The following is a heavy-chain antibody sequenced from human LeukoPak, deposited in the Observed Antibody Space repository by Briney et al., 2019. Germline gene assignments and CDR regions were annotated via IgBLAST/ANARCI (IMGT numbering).Heavy chain of an antibody. Sequence: GGSLRLSCAASGFTFSSYWMHWVRQAPGKGLEWVGRIKSKTDGGTTDYAAPVKGRFTISRDDSKNTLYLQMNSLKTEDTAVYYCTTVLWFGELEGTDAFDIWGQGTMVTVSS. J-gene: IGHJ3*02. D-gene: IGHD3-10*01. CDR1: GFTFSSYW. CDR2: IKSKTDGGTT. V-gene: IGHV3-15*01. CDR3: TTVLWFGELEGTDAFDI.